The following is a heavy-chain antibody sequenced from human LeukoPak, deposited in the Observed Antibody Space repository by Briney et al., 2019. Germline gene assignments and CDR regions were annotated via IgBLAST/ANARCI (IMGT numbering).Heavy chain of an antibody. Sequence: PGGSLRLSCAASGFTFSSYSMNWVRQAPGKGLEWVSSISSSSSYIYYAGSVKGRFTISRDNAKNSLYLQMNSLRAEDTAVYYCAREGYNWNYYSADYYMDVWGKGTTVTVS. V-gene: IGHV3-21*01. CDR3: AREGYNWNYYSADYYMDV. D-gene: IGHD1-7*01. CDR2: ISSSSSYI. J-gene: IGHJ6*03. CDR1: GFTFSSYS.